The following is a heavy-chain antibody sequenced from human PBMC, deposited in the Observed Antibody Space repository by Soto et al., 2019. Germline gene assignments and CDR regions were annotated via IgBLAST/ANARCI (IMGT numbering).Heavy chain of an antibody. CDR3: AREGRVGAAGKGGAGMDV. Sequence: SVKVSCKASGGTFSSYAISWVRQAPGQGLEWMGGIIPIFGTANYAQKFQGRVTITADESTSTAYTELSSLRSEDTAVYYCAREGRVGAAGKGGAGMDVWGQGTTVTVSS. CDR1: GGTFSSYA. D-gene: IGHD6-13*01. J-gene: IGHJ6*02. CDR2: IIPIFGTA. V-gene: IGHV1-69*13.